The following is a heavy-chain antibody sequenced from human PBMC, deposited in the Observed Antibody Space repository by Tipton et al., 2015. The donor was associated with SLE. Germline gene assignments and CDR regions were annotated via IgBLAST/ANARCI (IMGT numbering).Heavy chain of an antibody. CDR3: ARGTLGGLDY. CDR2: IYHSGNT. CDR1: GGSISSSNYY. J-gene: IGHJ4*02. V-gene: IGHV4-39*01. Sequence: TLSLTCTVSGGSISSSNYYWGWIRQPPGKGLEWIGSIYHSGNTYSNPSLKSRVTISVDTSKNQFSLKMSSVTAADTAVYYCARGTLGGLDYWGQGTLVTVSS. D-gene: IGHD7-27*01.